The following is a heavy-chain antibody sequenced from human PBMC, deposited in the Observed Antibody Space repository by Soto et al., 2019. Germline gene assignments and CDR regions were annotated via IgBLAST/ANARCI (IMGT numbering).Heavy chain of an antibody. CDR2: TYYRSKWYI. Sequence: PSQSLSLTCAISGDSVSSVTAAWNWFRQYPSRGLEWLGRTYYRSKWYIDYAVSVKGRITIHPDTSKNQFSLQLNSATPEDTAVYYCAGDRRGAPSGFHYWGQGTLVTVSS. J-gene: IGHJ4*02. D-gene: IGHD3-10*01. V-gene: IGHV6-1*01. CDR1: GDSVSSVTAA. CDR3: AGDRRGAPSGFHY.